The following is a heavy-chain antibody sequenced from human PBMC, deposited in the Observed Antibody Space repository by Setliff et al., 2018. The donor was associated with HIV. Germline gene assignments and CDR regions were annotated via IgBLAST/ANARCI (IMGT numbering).Heavy chain of an antibody. CDR3: ARGVRDNSGWSSYYFDY. CDR1: GYSISSGYY. V-gene: IGHV4-38-2*01. CDR2: IFHSGST. J-gene: IGHJ4*02. Sequence: SETLSLTCAVSGYSISSGYYWGWIRQPPGKGLEWIASIFHSGSTYYNPSLKSRVTISVDTSKNQFSLKLSSVTAADTAVYYCARGVRDNSGWSSYYFDYWGQGTLVTVSS. D-gene: IGHD6-19*01.